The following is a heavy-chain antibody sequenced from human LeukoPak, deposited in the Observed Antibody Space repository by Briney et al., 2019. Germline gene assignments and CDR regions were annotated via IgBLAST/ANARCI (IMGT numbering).Heavy chain of an antibody. CDR1: GGSFSGYY. CDR2: INYSGST. V-gene: IGHV4-34*09. D-gene: IGHD2-2*01. Sequence: PSETLSLTCAVYGGSFSGYYWSWIRQHPGKGLEWIGYINYSGSTYYNPSLKSRVTISVDTSKNQFSLKLSSVTAADTAVYYCARDDLGVPAASVWGQGTLVTVSS. J-gene: IGHJ4*02. CDR3: ARDDLGVPAASV.